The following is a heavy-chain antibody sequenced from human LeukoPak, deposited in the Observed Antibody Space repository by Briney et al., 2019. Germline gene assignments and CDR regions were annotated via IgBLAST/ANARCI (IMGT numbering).Heavy chain of an antibody. J-gene: IGHJ6*02. Sequence: ASETLSLTCTVSGGSISSYYWSWIRRPPGKGLEWIGYIYYSGSTNYNPSLKSRVTISVDTSKNQFSLKLSSVTAADTAVYYCARTRYSSGWSPTYGMDVWGQGTTVTVSS. CDR2: IYYSGST. V-gene: IGHV4-59*01. D-gene: IGHD6-19*01. CDR1: GGSISSYY. CDR3: ARTRYSSGWSPTYGMDV.